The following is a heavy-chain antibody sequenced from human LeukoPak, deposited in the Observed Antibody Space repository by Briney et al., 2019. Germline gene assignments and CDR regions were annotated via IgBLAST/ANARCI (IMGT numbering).Heavy chain of an antibody. Sequence: PGGSLRLSCAASGYSFTAYGMGWVRQAPGKGPEWVAATSFNTHYPDSVRGRFTISRDNSKNTLYLQMNNLRAEDTAVYYCVKGHTDYYFTIDSWGQGTLVTVSS. D-gene: IGHD2/OR15-2a*01. CDR1: GYSFTAYG. CDR2: TSFNT. CDR3: VKGHTDYYFTIDS. J-gene: IGHJ4*02. V-gene: IGHV3-23*01.